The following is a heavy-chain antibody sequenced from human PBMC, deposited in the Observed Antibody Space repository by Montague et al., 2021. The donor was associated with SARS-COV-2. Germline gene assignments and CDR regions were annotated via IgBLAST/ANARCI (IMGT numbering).Heavy chain of an antibody. CDR1: GFTFSSYA. CDR3: ARDRDDYIWGSYENFDY. J-gene: IGHJ4*02. Sequence: SLRLSCAASGFTFSSYAMHWVRQAPGKGLEWVAVISYDGSNKYYADSVKGRFTISRDNSKNTLYLQMNSLRPEDTAVYYCARDRDDYIWGSYENFDYWGQGTLVTVSS. CDR2: ISYDGSNK. V-gene: IGHV3-30*04. D-gene: IGHD3-16*01.